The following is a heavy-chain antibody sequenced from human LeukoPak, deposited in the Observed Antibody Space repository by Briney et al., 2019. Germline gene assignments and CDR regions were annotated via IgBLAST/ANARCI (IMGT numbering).Heavy chain of an antibody. V-gene: IGHV3-30*04. D-gene: IGHD3-3*01. Sequence: AGGSLRLSCAASGFTFRRCAMRWVPLALGKGLDWVGVISYEGSENNYAGTVKGRFTIARDNSKNMWYLQMNSLRDEDSAVYYCARDLHEMRFLDGAFDVWGRGTLVTVSS. CDR2: ISYEGSEN. J-gene: IGHJ3*01. CDR1: GFTFRRCA. CDR3: ARDLHEMRFLDGAFDV.